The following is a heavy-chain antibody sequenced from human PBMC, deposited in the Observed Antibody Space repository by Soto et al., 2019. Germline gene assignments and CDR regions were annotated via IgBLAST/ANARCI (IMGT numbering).Heavy chain of an antibody. CDR2: ISGSGGST. CDR1: GFTFSSYA. D-gene: IGHD3-3*01. V-gene: IGHV3-23*01. Sequence: GESLKISCAASGFTFSSYAMSWVRQAPGKGLEWVSAISGSGGSTYYADSVKGRFTISRDNSKNTLYLQMNSLRAEDTAVYYCAKQTLAILPSNWFDPWGQGTLVTVSS. CDR3: AKQTLAILPSNWFDP. J-gene: IGHJ5*02.